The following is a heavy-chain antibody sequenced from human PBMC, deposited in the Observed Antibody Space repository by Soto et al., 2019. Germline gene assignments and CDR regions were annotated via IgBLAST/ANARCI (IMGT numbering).Heavy chain of an antibody. V-gene: IGHV4-34*01. CDR3: ARGRALNWFDP. Sequence: SETLSLTCAVYGGSFSGYYWSWIRQPPGKGLEWIGEINHSGSTNYNPSLKSRVTISVDTSKNQFSLKLSSVTAADTAVYYCARGRALNWFDPWGQGTLVTVSS. J-gene: IGHJ5*02. CDR1: GGSFSGYY. CDR2: INHSGST.